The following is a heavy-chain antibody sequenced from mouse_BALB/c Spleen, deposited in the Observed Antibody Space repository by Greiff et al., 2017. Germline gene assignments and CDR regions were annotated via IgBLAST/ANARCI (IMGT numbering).Heavy chain of an antibody. CDR3: ARIGDYYGSYYFDY. D-gene: IGHD1-1*01. CDR2: IWAGGST. CDR1: GFSLTSYG. Sequence: QVQLKQSGPGLVAPSQSLSITCTVSGFSLTSYGVHWVRQPPGKGLEWLGVIWAGGSTNYNSALMSRLSISKDNSKSQVFLKMNSLQTDDTAMYYCARIGDYYGSYYFDYWGQGTTLTVSS. V-gene: IGHV2-9*02. J-gene: IGHJ2*01.